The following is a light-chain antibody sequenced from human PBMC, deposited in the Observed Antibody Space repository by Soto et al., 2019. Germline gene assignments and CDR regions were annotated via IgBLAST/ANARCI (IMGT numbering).Light chain of an antibody. CDR3: CSYVGSRFVV. CDR1: SNDIGNYDR. CDR2: EVS. Sequence: QSSLTQPATVSGSPGQSITISCSGTSNDIGNYDRVSWYQQHPGKVPKLMIYEVSKRPSGVSSRFTGSKSGNTASLTISGLQADDEADYYCCSYVGSRFVVFGGGTKLTVL. V-gene: IGLV2-23*02. J-gene: IGLJ2*01.